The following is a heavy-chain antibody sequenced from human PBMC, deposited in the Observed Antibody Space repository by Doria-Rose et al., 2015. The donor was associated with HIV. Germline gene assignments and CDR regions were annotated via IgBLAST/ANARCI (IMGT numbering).Heavy chain of an antibody. J-gene: IGHJ6*02. V-gene: IGHV3-23*04. CDR1: GFTFSSYA. D-gene: IGHD6-13*01. Sequence: VQLVESGGGLVQPGGSQRLSCAASGFTFSSYAMSWVRQAPGKGLEWVSAISGSGGSTYYADSVKGRFTISRDNSKNTLYLQMNSLRAEDTAVYYCARRLDSSSWYIDYYGMDVWGQGTTVTVSS. CDR3: ARRLDSSSWYIDYYGMDV. CDR2: ISGSGGST.